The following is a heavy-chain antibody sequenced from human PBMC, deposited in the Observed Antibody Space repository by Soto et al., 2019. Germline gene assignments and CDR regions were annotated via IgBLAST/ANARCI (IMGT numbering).Heavy chain of an antibody. J-gene: IGHJ4*02. V-gene: IGHV4-4*02. D-gene: IGHD1-1*01. Sequence: SETLSLTCTVSGGSLSASVWWTWVRLPPGKRLEWIGEVFHSGDVNYNPSLQSRLTISLDKSTSQFSLTLTSVSAADTAVYYCARKAWTRLDYWGQGALVTVSS. CDR1: GGSLSASVW. CDR2: VFHSGDV. CDR3: ARKAWTRLDY.